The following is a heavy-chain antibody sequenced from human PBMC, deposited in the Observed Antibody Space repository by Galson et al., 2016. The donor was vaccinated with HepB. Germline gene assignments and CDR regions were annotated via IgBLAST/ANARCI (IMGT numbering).Heavy chain of an antibody. D-gene: IGHD2-2*01. CDR1: GFTFSSYW. V-gene: IGHV3-74*01. CDR3: ATPTSSRGFYYYMDV. CDR2: IHGDGSRT. Sequence: SLRLSCAASGFTFSSYWMYWVRQVPGKGLVWVSRIHGDGSRTYYADSVKGRFTISRDNAKNTLYLQMNSLRAEDTAVYYCATPTSSRGFYYYMDVWGQGTTVTVSS. J-gene: IGHJ6*02.